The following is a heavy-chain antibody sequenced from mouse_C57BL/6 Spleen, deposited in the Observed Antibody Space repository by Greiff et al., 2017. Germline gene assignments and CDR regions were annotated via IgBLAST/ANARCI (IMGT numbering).Heavy chain of an antibody. CDR3: ARLPLYYGNYVDYFDY. D-gene: IGHD2-1*01. V-gene: IGHV5-9*01. J-gene: IGHJ2*01. CDR1: GFTFSSYT. Sequence: EVHLVESGGGLVKPGGSLKLSCAASGFTFSSYTMSWVRQTPEKRLEWVATISGGGGNTYYPDSVKGRFTISRDNAKNTLYLQMSSLRSEDTALYYCARLPLYYGNYVDYFDYWGQGTTLTVSS. CDR2: ISGGGGNT.